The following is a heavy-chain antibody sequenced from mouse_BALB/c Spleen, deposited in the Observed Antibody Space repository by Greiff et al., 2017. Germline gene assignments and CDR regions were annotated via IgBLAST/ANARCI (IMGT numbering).Heavy chain of an antibody. CDR1: GFTFTDSY. J-gene: IGHJ2*01. D-gene: IGHD4-1*02. V-gene: IGHV14-3*02. CDR3: ASWQLGPGYLDY. CDR2: IDPANGNT. Sequence: EVKLQESGAELVKPGASVKLSCTASGFTFTDSYMHWVKQRPEQGLEWIGRIDPANGNTKYDPKFQGKATITADTSSNTAYLQLSSLTSEDTAVDYCASWQLGPGYLDYWGQGTTLTVSS.